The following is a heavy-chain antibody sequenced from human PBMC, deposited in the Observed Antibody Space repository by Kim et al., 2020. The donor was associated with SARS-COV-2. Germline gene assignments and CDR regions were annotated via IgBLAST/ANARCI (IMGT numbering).Heavy chain of an antibody. CDR2: IIDTGDAT. Sequence: GGSLRLSCAASGFTFSTYAMSWVRQAPGKGLEWVSSIIDTGDATYYADAVRGRFTISRDNSKKTLFLQINSLRGDDTAIYYCARGAAVAGTQSVTSWGQGTLDTVSA. V-gene: IGHV3-23*01. CDR3: ARGAAVAGTQSVTS. D-gene: IGHD6-19*01. CDR1: GFTFSTYA. J-gene: IGHJ5*02.